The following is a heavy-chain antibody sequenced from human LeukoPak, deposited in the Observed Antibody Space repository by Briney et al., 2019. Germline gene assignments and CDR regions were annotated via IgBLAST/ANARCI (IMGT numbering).Heavy chain of an antibody. CDR3: ASSTVVTQLDY. CDR1: GGSISSYY. CDR2: IHTSGST. D-gene: IGHD4-23*01. Sequence: SETLFLTCSVSGGSISSYYWSWIRQPAGKGLEWIGRIHTSGSTNYNPSLKSRVTMSLDTSKNQFSLKLSSVTAADTAVYYCASSTVVTQLDYWGQGTLVTVSS. J-gene: IGHJ4*02. V-gene: IGHV4-4*07.